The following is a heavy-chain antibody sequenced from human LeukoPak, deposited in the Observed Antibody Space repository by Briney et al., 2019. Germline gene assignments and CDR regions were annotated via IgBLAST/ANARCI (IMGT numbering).Heavy chain of an antibody. V-gene: IGHV1-69*05. J-gene: IGHJ4*02. Sequence: SVKVSCKASGGTFSSYAISWVRQAPGQGLEWMGRIIPIFGTANYAQKFRGRVTITTDESTSTAYMELSSLRSEDTAVYYCARGSGSSALFDYWGRGTLVTVSS. CDR2: IIPIFGTA. CDR3: ARGSGSSALFDY. CDR1: GGTFSSYA. D-gene: IGHD1-26*01.